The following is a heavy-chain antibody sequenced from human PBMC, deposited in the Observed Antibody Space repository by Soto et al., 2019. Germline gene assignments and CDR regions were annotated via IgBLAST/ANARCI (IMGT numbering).Heavy chain of an antibody. CDR2: IDPSDSYT. CDR1: GYSFTKYW. J-gene: IGHJ4*02. CDR3: ASGVYTMIVLVYFDY. Sequence: GESLKISCKGSGYSFTKYWISWVRQMPGKGLEWVGRIDPSDSYTNYSPSFQGHVTISADKSISTAYLQWSSLKASDTAVYYCASGVYTMIVLVYFDYWGQGTLVTVSS. D-gene: IGHD3-22*01. V-gene: IGHV5-10-1*01.